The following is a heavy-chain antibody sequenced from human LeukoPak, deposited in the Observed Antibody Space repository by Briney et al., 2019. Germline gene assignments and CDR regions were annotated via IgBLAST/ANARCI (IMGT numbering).Heavy chain of an antibody. V-gene: IGHV3-9*01. Sequence: GGSLRLSCAASGFTFGDYAMHWVRQPPGKGLEWVSGISWNSGSIGYADSVKRRFTISRDNAKNSLYLQMHSLRVEDTALYYCAKDESRRGAWKCTIAVCYEFGSWGQGTLVTVSS. CDR1: GFTFGDYA. CDR2: ISWNSGSI. J-gene: IGHJ4*02. D-gene: IGHD2-8*01. CDR3: AKDESRRGAWKCTIAVCYEFGS.